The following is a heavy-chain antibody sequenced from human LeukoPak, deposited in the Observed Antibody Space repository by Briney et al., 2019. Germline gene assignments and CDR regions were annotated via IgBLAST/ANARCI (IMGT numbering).Heavy chain of an antibody. CDR1: GFTFSSYA. J-gene: IGHJ4*02. V-gene: IGHV3-23*01. D-gene: IGHD6-19*01. CDR3: AKGEFGSGWPN. CDR2: ISNSGVSR. Sequence: RGSVRLSCAASGFTFSSYAMNWVRQAPRKGLEWVSGISNSGVSRDYADSVKGRFTISRDNSKNTLYLQMNNLRAEDTAVYYCAKGEFGSGWPNWGQGTLVTV.